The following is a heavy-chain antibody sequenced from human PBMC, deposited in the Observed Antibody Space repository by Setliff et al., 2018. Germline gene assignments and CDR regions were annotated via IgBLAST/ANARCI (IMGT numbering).Heavy chain of an antibody. D-gene: IGHD6-19*01. CDR3: AREQWLDPPGYYYMDV. V-gene: IGHV4-38-2*02. CDR2: IYHSGST. Sequence: PSETLSLTCAVSGYSISSGYYWGWIRQPPGKGLEWIGSIYHSGSTYYNPSLKSRVTISVDTSKNQFSLKLNSVTAADTAVYYCAREQWLDPPGYYYMDVWAKGTTVTVSS. J-gene: IGHJ6*03. CDR1: GYSISSGYY.